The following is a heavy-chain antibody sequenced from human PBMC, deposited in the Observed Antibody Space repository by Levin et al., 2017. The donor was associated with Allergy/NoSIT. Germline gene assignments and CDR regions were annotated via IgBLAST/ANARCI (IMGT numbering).Heavy chain of an antibody. D-gene: IGHD3-22*01. CDR3: TRNSRYYYDSSGRVFDY. V-gene: IGHV3-49*03. J-gene: IGHJ4*02. Sequence: GESLKISCTASGFTFGDFGMSWFRQAPGKGLEWIGFIRRKANGETTEYAASVRGRFTISRDDSKSIAYLHMNSLKTEDTAVYFCTRNSRYYYDSSGRVFDYWGQGTLVTVSS. CDR1: GFTFGDFG. CDR2: IRRKANGETT.